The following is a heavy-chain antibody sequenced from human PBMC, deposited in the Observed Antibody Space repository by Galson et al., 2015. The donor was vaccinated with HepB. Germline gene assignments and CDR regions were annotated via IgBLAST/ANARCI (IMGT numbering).Heavy chain of an antibody. CDR3: AKDNPVLQY. J-gene: IGHJ4*02. CDR1: GFSFTTYG. V-gene: IGHV3-30*02. D-gene: IGHD3-10*01. CDR2: IRNDETE. Sequence: SLRLSCATSGFSFTTYGMHWVRQSQDKGLEWLAFIRNDETEYYLDSVKGRFTISRDSAKKTLSLQMNNLKPEDTAIYYCAKDNPVLQYWGRGTLVTVSS.